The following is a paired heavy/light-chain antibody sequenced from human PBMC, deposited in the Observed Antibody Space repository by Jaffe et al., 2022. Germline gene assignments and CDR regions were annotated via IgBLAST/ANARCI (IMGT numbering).Light chain of an antibody. V-gene: IGLV2-14*03. CDR3: SSFTGSSTPYV. Sequence: QSALTQPASVSGSPGQSITISCTATSSDVGTFNYVSWYQQHPGKAPKLMIYAVNNRPSGVSYRFSGSKSANTASLTISGLQAEDEADYYCSSFTGSSTPYVFGTGTKVTVL. J-gene: IGLJ1*01. CDR1: SSDVGTFNY. CDR2: AVN.
Heavy chain of an antibody. CDR3: ARGGNSEYAPWRDYQYYMDV. CDR2: IKEDGSDK. D-gene: IGHD3-3*01. Sequence: EVQLVESGGGLVQPGGSLRLSCAASGFRFSNYWMTWVRQAPGKGLEWVANIKEDGSDKYYVDSVKGRFTISRDNAKNSLNLQMNSLRAEDTAVYYCARGGNSEYAPWRDYQYYMDVWGKGTTVTVSS. J-gene: IGHJ6*03. V-gene: IGHV3-7*01. CDR1: GFRFSNYW.